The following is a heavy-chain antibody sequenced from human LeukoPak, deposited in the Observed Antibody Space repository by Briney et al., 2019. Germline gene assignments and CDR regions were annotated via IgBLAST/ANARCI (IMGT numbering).Heavy chain of an antibody. CDR3: AMIKEG. J-gene: IGHJ4*02. CDR1: GFTFSNNW. V-gene: IGHV3-74*01. CDR2: VNSDGRTT. D-gene: IGHD3-22*01. Sequence: GGSLRLSCAASGFTFSNNWMHWVRQAPGKGLVWVSRVNSDGRTTTYADSVKGRFTISRDNAKNTLYLQMNSLRAEDTAVYYCAMIKEGWGQGTLVTVSS.